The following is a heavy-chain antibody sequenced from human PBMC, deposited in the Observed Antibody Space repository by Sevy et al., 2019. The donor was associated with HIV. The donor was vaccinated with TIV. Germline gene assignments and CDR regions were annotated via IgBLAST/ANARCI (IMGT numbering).Heavy chain of an antibody. V-gene: IGHV1-69*13. Sequence: ASVKVSCKASGGTFSSYGISWVRQAPGQGLEWMGGIIPILGTVNYAQKFQGRVTITADESTKTAYMELSSLRSEDTAVYYCARGSKSIAARLDYYYYGMDVWGQGTTVTVSS. D-gene: IGHD6-6*01. J-gene: IGHJ6*02. CDR3: ARGSKSIAARLDYYYYGMDV. CDR1: GGTFSSYG. CDR2: IIPILGTV.